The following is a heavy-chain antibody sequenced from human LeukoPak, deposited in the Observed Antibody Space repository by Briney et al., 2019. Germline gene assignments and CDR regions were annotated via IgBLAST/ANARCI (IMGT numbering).Heavy chain of an antibody. J-gene: IGHJ4*02. CDR2: IDTNTGNP. D-gene: IGHD3-22*01. CDR1: GYTLTKYA. Sequence: GASVKVSCMGSGYTLTKYAISWVRQAPGQGLEHMGWIDTNTGNPTYAQGFTGRFVFSLDTSVSTAYLQISSLKAEDSAIYFCANCYDSSGFFAYWGQGTLVTVSS. V-gene: IGHV7-4-1*02. CDR3: ANCYDSSGFFAY.